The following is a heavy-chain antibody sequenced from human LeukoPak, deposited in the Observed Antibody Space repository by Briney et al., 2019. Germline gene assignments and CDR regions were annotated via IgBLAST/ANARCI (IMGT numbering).Heavy chain of an antibody. J-gene: IGHJ4*02. CDR3: ARSYSSSWYVVLDY. D-gene: IGHD6-13*01. V-gene: IGHV1-8*01. CDR2: MNPNSGNT. CDR1: GYTFTSYD. Sequence: ASVKVSCKASGYTFTSYDINWVRQATGQGLEWMGWMNPNSGNTGYAQKFQGRVTMTRNTSISTAYMELSSLRSEDTAVYYCARSYSSSWYVVLDYWGQGTLVTVSS.